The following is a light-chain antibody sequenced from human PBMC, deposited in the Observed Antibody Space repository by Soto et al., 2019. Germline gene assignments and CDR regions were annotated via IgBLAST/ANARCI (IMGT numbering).Light chain of an antibody. V-gene: IGKV3-15*01. Sequence: EIVMTQSPATLPVSPGERATLSCRASQSVSSNLAWYQQKPGQAPRLLIYGASSRATDIPARFSGRGSGTEFTLTISSLQSEDCAVYYCQQCNDWPHTFGQGTKLEIK. CDR3: QQCNDWPHT. CDR1: QSVSSN. CDR2: GAS. J-gene: IGKJ2*01.